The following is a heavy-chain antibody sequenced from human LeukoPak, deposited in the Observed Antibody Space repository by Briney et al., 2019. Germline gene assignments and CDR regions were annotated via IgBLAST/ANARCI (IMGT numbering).Heavy chain of an antibody. CDR1: GFTFSSHA. J-gene: IGHJ6*02. CDR2: ISYDGSNK. V-gene: IGHV3-30-3*01. CDR3: ARTRPYGDYVSYYYYGMDV. D-gene: IGHD4-17*01. Sequence: GGSLRLSCAASGFTFSSHAMYWVRQAPGKGLEWVAVISYDGSNKYYADSVKGRFTISRDNSKNTLYLQMNSLRPEDTAVYYCARTRPYGDYVSYYYYGMDVWGQGTTVTVSS.